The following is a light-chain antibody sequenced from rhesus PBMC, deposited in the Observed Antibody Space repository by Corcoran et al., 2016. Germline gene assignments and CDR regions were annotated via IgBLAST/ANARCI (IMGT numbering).Light chain of an antibody. J-gene: IGKJ1*01. CDR2: EAS. V-gene: IGKV1-22*01. CDR3: QHYCSTPWT. CDR1: QGITND. Sequence: DIQMTQSPSSLSASVGDRVTITCRASQGITNDLAWYQQKPGETPKLLIYEASSLQSGIPSRFSGSGSGTDFTLTISSLQSEDFATYYWQHYCSTPWTFGQGTKVEIK.